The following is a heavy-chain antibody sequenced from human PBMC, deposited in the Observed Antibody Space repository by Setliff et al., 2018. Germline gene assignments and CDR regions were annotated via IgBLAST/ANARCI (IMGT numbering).Heavy chain of an antibody. J-gene: IGHJ5*02. CDR2: INAGNGNT. CDR1: GYTFTSYD. CDR3: ARDTYIGDFWSGYYIQGRFDP. Sequence: ASVKVSCKASGYTFTSYDINWVRQATGQRLEWMGWINAGNGNTKYSQKFQGRVTITRDTSASTAYIELSSLRSEDTAVYYCARDTYIGDFWSGYYIQGRFDPWGQGTLVTVSS. D-gene: IGHD3-3*01. V-gene: IGHV1-3*01.